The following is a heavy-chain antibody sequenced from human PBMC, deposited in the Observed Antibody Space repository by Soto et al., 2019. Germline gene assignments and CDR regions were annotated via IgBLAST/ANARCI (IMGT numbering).Heavy chain of an antibody. V-gene: IGHV4-30-4*01. Sequence: SETLSLTCTDSGGSISSGDYYWSWIRQPPGKGLEWIGYIYYSGSTYYNPSLKSRVTISVDKSKNQFSLKLSSVTAADTAVYYCARAAMGGSSWPFDYWGQGTLVTDSS. CDR1: GGSISSGDYY. D-gene: IGHD6-13*01. CDR2: IYYSGST. CDR3: ARAAMGGSSWPFDY. J-gene: IGHJ4*02.